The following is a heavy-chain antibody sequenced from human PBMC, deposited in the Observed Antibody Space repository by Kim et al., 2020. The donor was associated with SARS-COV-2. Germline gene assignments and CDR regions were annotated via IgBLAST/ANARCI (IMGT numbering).Heavy chain of an antibody. D-gene: IGHD4-17*01. CDR2: ISYDGSNK. J-gene: IGHJ4*02. Sequence: GGSLRLSCAASGFTFSSYAMHWVRQAPGKGLEWVAVISYDGSNKYYADSVKGRFTISRDNSKNTLYLQMNSLRAEDTAVYYCASKTTVISYFDYWGQGTLVTVSS. CDR1: GFTFSSYA. V-gene: IGHV3-30-3*01. CDR3: ASKTTVISYFDY.